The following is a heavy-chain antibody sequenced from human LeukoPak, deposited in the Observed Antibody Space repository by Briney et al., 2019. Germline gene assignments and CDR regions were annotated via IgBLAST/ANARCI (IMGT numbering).Heavy chain of an antibody. CDR3: ASSLGRLGY. Sequence: SETLSLTCAVYGGSFSGYYWSWIRQPPGKGLEWIGEINHSGSTNYNPSLKSRVTISVDTSKNQFSLKLSSVTAADTAVYYCASSLGRLGYWGQGTLVTVSS. V-gene: IGHV4-34*01. CDR2: INHSGST. CDR1: GGSFSGYY. D-gene: IGHD6-6*01. J-gene: IGHJ4*02.